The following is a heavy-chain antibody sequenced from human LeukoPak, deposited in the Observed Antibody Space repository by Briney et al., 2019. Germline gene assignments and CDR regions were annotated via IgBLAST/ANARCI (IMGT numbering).Heavy chain of an antibody. CDR1: GYTFTSYD. V-gene: IGHV1-8*01. Sequence: GASVKVSCKASGYTFTSYDIYWVRQATGQGLEWMGWMNPNSGNTGYAQKFQGRVTMTRNTSISTAYMELSSLRSEDTAVYYCARGGYSGYDEGGGVDYWGQGTLVTVSS. CDR2: MNPNSGNT. J-gene: IGHJ4*02. D-gene: IGHD5-12*01. CDR3: ARGGYSGYDEGGGVDY.